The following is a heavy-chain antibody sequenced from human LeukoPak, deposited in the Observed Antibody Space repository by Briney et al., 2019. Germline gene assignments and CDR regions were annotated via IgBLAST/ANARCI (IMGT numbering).Heavy chain of an antibody. CDR2: ISSNGGAT. CDR3: VREGAAASVDY. V-gene: IGHV3-64*01. Sequence: GGSLRLSCAASGFTFSSYALHWVRQAPGKGLEYVSAISSNGGATYYANSVKGRFTISRDNSKNTLYLQMGSLRTEDMALYYCVREGAAASVDYWDQGTLVTVSS. J-gene: IGHJ4*02. CDR1: GFTFSSYA. D-gene: IGHD6-13*01.